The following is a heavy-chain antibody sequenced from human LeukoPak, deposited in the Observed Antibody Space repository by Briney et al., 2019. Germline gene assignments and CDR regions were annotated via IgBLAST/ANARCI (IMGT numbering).Heavy chain of an antibody. CDR3: ATDPRCSSTSCYWPWFDP. D-gene: IGHD2-2*01. CDR1: GGTFSSYA. J-gene: IGHJ5*02. CDR2: IIPILGIA. Sequence: SVKVSCKASGGTFSSYAISWVRQAPGQGLEWMGRIIPILGIANYAQKFQGRVTMTEDTSTDTAYMELSSLRSEDTAVYYCATDPRCSSTSCYWPWFDPWGQGTLVTVSS. V-gene: IGHV1-69*04.